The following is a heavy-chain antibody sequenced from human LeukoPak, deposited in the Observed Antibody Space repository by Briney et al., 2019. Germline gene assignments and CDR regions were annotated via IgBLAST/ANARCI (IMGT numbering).Heavy chain of an antibody. D-gene: IGHD3-9*01. CDR1: GFSLSSYY. CDR3: AREYFPPGLLTIVFDN. V-gene: IGHV3-7*01. Sequence: GGSLRLSCAASGFSLSSYYMSWVRQAPGKGLEWLANIGYDGSQKNYEDSLGGRFTISKDNAKNSLFLEINSLRAEDTAVYYCAREYFPPGLLTIVFDNWGQGTLVTVSS. CDR2: IGYDGSQK. J-gene: IGHJ4*02.